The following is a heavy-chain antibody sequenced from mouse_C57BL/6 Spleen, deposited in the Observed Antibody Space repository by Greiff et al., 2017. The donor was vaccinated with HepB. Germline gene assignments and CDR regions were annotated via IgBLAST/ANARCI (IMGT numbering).Heavy chain of an antibody. CDR1: GYAFTNYL. CDR2: INPGSGGT. V-gene: IGHV1-54*01. CDR3: ARSGITTVVPHYFDY. J-gene: IGHJ2*01. D-gene: IGHD1-1*01. Sequence: VKLMESGAELVRPGPSVKVSCKASGYAFTNYLIEWVKQRPGQGLEWIGVINPGSGGTNYNEKFKGKATLTADKSSSTAYMQLSSLTSEDSAVYFCARSGITTVVPHYFDYWGQGTTLTVSS.